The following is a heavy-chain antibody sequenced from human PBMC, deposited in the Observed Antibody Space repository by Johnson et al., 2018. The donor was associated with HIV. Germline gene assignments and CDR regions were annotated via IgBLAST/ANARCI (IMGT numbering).Heavy chain of an antibody. Sequence: VQVVESGGSVERPGGSLRLSCVASGFTFDDFGMSWVRQAPGKGLEWVSGINWNGATTGYADSAQGRFTISRDNAKKSLYLQVNSLRAEDTAVYYCAKDSLRGSSWYGDGFDIWGQGTMVTVSS. CDR2: INWNGATT. J-gene: IGHJ3*02. CDR3: AKDSLRGSSWYGDGFDI. D-gene: IGHD6-13*01. V-gene: IGHV3-20*04. CDR1: GFTFDDFG.